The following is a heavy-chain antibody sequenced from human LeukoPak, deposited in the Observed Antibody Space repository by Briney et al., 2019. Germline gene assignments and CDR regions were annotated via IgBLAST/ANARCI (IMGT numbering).Heavy chain of an antibody. D-gene: IGHD2-15*01. V-gene: IGHV3-21*01. J-gene: IGHJ4*02. CDR2: ISGSSTYT. CDR1: GFTFSRYN. CDR3: ARDSPAANLAFDC. Sequence: PGGSLRLSCAASGFTFSRYNMNWVRQAPGKGLEWVSSISGSSTYTYYADSSKGRFTISRDNAKNSLYLQMNSLRAEDTAVYFCARDSPAANLAFDCWGQGTLVTVSS.